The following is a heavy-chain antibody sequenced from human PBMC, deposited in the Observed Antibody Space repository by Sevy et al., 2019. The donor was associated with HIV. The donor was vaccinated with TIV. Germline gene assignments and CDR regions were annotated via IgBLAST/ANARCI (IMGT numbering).Heavy chain of an antibody. D-gene: IGHD5-18*01. CDR1: GLTFSDYY. CDR2: ISSSGTTL. J-gene: IGHJ4*02. V-gene: IGHV3-11*01. Sequence: GGSLRLSCAASGLTFSDYYMSWIRQAPGKGLEWLSYISSSGTTLYSADSVKGRFAISRDNAKNSLYLQMNSLRAEDTAVYFCVGRRYSYTYSWSYPFDYWGQGALVTVSS. CDR3: VGRRYSYTYSWSYPFDY.